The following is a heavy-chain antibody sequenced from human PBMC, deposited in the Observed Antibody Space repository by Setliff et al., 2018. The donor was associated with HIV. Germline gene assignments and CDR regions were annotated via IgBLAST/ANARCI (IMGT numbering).Heavy chain of an antibody. CDR1: GTSFTNYW. CDR2: IYPGDSDT. V-gene: IGHV5-51*01. D-gene: IGHD3-3*01. Sequence: GESLKISCKGSGTSFTNYWIGWVRQMPGRGLEWMGIIYPGDSDTRYSPSFEGQVTMSADKSINTAYLQWNSLKASDTAMYYCARQPTDTSGYNNWFDSWGQGTLVTVSS. J-gene: IGHJ5*01. CDR3: ARQPTDTSGYNNWFDS.